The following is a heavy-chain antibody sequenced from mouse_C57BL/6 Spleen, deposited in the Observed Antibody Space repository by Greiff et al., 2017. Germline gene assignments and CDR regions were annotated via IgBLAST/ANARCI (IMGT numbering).Heavy chain of an antibody. V-gene: IGHV14-4*01. CDR3: TTGITTVVGFDY. J-gene: IGHJ2*01. D-gene: IGHD1-1*01. Sequence: EVKLMESGAELVRPGASVKLSCTASGFNIKDDYMHWVKQRPEQGLEWIGWIDPENGDTEYASKFQGKATITADTSSNTAYLQLSSLTSEDTAVYYCTTGITTVVGFDYWGQGTTLTVSS. CDR1: GFNIKDDY. CDR2: IDPENGDT.